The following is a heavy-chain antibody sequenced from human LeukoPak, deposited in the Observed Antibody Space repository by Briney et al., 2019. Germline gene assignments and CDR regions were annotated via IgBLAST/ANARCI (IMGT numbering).Heavy chain of an antibody. V-gene: IGHV3-23*01. CDR2: ISGSGGSR. CDR3: AKDRDYDSSGAFDY. Sequence: GGSLRLSCAASGFTFSSYSMSWVRQAPGKGLELVSSISGSGGSRYYADSVKGRFTISRDNSKNTLYLQMNSLRAEDTAVDYCAKDRDYDSSGAFDYWGQGTLVTVSS. J-gene: IGHJ4*02. CDR1: GFTFSSYS. D-gene: IGHD3-22*01.